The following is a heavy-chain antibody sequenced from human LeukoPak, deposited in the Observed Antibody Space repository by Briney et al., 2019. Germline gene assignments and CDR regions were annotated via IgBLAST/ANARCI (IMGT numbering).Heavy chain of an antibody. Sequence: ASVKVSCKASGYTFTSYDINWVRQATGQGLEWMGWMNPNSGNTGYAQKFQGRVTITRNTSISTVYMELSSLRSEDTAVYYCARWVSVTESDYWGQGTLVTVSS. D-gene: IGHD4-17*01. J-gene: IGHJ4*02. CDR3: ARWVSVTESDY. CDR1: GYTFTSYD. V-gene: IGHV1-8*03. CDR2: MNPNSGNT.